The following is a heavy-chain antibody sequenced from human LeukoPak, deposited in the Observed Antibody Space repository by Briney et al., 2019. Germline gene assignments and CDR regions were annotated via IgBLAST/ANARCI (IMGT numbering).Heavy chain of an antibody. D-gene: IGHD1-1*01. CDR2: IHYSGTA. Sequence: PSETLSLTCAVSDYSISSGDWWGWVRQPPGKGLEWIGYIHYSGTAYYNPSLLSRVTMSVDTSKNQFSLKLSSVTAVDTAVYYCARKHRWNGLYFDYWGQGILVTVSS. J-gene: IGHJ4*02. V-gene: IGHV4-28*01. CDR3: ARKHRWNGLYFDY. CDR1: DYSISSGDW.